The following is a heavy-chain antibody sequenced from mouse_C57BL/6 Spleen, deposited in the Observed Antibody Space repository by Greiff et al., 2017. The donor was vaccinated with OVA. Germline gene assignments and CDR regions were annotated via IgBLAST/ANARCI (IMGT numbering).Heavy chain of an antibody. CDR1: GFTFSDYG. J-gene: IGHJ4*01. CDR3: ASDEEDAMDY. Sequence: EVMLVESGGGLVKPGGSLKLSCAASGFTFSDYGMHWVRQAPEKGLEWVAYISSGSSTIYYADTVKGRFTISRDNAKNTLFLQMTSLRSEDTAMYYCASDEEDAMDYWGQGTSVTVSS. V-gene: IGHV5-17*01. CDR2: ISSGSSTI. D-gene: IGHD2-3*01.